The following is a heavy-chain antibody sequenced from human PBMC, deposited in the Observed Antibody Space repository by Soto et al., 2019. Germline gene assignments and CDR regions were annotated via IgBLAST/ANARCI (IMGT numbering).Heavy chain of an antibody. D-gene: IGHD3-3*01. CDR3: ARDDNYDFWSGYRVRSVDY. Sequence: ASVKVSCKASGYTFTSYAMNWVRQAPGQGLEWMGWINTNTGNPTYALGFTGRFVFSLDTSVSTAYLQINSLKAEDTAVYYCARDDNYDFWSGYRVRSVDYWGQGTLVTVSS. J-gene: IGHJ4*02. CDR2: INTNTGNP. V-gene: IGHV7-4-1*02. CDR1: GYTFTSYA.